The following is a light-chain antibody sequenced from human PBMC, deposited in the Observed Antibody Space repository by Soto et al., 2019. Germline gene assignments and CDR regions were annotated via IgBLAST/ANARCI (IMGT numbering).Light chain of an antibody. Sequence: QSVLTQLPSVSGAPGQRVTISCTGGSSNIGAGYDVHWYQQLPGTAPKLLIYRNTNRPSGVPDRFSGSRSATSASLAITGLQAEDEADYYCQSYDSSLSGSFFGTGTKVTVL. CDR3: QSYDSSLSGSF. CDR2: RNT. J-gene: IGLJ1*01. V-gene: IGLV1-40*01. CDR1: SSNIGAGYD.